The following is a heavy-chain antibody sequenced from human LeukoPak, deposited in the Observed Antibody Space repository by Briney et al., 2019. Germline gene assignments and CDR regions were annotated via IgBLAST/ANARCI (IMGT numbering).Heavy chain of an antibody. J-gene: IGHJ4*02. CDR3: ATDMVVTSDY. V-gene: IGHV1-69-2*01. CDR2: VDPEDGET. D-gene: IGHD3-10*01. CDR1: VYAFTDYY. Sequence: ASVKVSCKVSVYAFTDYYMHWVQQAPGKGLEWMGLVDPEDGETIYAEKFQGRVTITADTSTDTAYMELSSLRSEDTAVYYCATDMVVTSDYWGQGTLVTVSS.